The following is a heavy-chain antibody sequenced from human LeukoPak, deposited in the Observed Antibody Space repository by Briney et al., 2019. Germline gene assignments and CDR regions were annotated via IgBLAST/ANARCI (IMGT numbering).Heavy chain of an antibody. Sequence: GGSLRLSCAASGFSFSSYSMNWVRQAPGRGLEWISYISSGSRTIFYADSAKGRFTISRDNAKNSLYLLMNNLRADDTAVYYCARESITGDRDFDYWGQGTLITVSS. CDR2: ISSGSRTI. J-gene: IGHJ4*02. D-gene: IGHD7-27*01. V-gene: IGHV3-48*01. CDR3: ARESITGDRDFDY. CDR1: GFSFSSYS.